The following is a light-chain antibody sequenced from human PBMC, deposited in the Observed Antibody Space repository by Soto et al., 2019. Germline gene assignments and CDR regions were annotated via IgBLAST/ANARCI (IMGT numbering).Light chain of an antibody. Sequence: QSALTQPRSVSGSPGQSVTISCTGTSSDVGGYNYVSWYQQHPGKAPKLMIYDVSKRPSGVPDRFSGSKSGNTASLTISGLQAEDEADYYCCSYAGSYTQFFGTGTKVTVL. J-gene: IGLJ1*01. CDR2: DVS. V-gene: IGLV2-11*01. CDR1: SSDVGGYNY. CDR3: CSYAGSYTQF.